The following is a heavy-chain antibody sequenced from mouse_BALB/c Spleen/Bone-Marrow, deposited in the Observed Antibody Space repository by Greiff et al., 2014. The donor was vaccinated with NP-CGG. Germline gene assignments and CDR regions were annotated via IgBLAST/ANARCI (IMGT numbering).Heavy chain of an antibody. CDR3: ARRGGSSYAMDY. CDR2: INPNNGGT. D-gene: IGHD1-1*01. CDR1: GYTFTEYT. Sequence: VHVKQSGPELVKPGASVKISCKTSGYTFTEYTMHWVKQSHGKSLEWIGGINPNNGGTSYNQKFKGKATLTVDKSSSTAYMELRSLTSEDSAVYYCARRGGSSYAMDYWGQGTSATVSS. J-gene: IGHJ4*01. V-gene: IGHV1-18*01.